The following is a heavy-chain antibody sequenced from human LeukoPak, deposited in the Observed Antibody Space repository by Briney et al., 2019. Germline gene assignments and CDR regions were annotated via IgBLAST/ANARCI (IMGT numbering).Heavy chain of an antibody. CDR3: ARGYSSSSFYYYYMDV. Sequence: SVKVSCKASGGTFSSYAISWVRQAPGQGLEWIGGIIPIFGTANYAQKFQGRVTITTDESTSTAYMELSSLRSEDTAVYYCARGYSSSSFYYYYMDVWGKGTTVTVSS. D-gene: IGHD6-6*01. V-gene: IGHV1-69*05. CDR2: IIPIFGTA. CDR1: GGTFSSYA. J-gene: IGHJ6*03.